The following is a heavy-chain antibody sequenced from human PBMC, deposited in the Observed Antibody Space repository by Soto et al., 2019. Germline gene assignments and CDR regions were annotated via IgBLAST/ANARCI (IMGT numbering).Heavy chain of an antibody. Sequence: GSLRLSCAASGFTFSSYAMNWVRQAPGKGLEWVAILSYDGSIRYYADSVKGRFTISRDNSENTLYLQMNSLRAEDTAVYYCARTCSGGTCSFDYWGQGTLVTVSS. CDR3: ARTCSGGTCSFDY. J-gene: IGHJ4*02. V-gene: IGHV3-30*14. CDR2: LSYDGSIR. D-gene: IGHD2-15*01. CDR1: GFTFSSYA.